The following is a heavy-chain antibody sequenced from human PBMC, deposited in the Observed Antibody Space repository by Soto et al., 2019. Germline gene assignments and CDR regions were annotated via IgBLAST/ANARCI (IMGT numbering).Heavy chain of an antibody. V-gene: IGHV5-51*01. Sequence: PGESLKISCKGSGYSFTSYWIGWVRQMPGKGLEWMGIFYPGDSDTRYGPSFQGQVTFSADKSFSTAYLQWSSLKASDSAMYYCARFHTIFGVVKVSHYYYYGMDVWGQGTTVTVS. CDR2: FYPGDSDT. CDR3: ARFHTIFGVVKVSHYYYYGMDV. J-gene: IGHJ6*02. CDR1: GYSFTSYW. D-gene: IGHD3-3*01.